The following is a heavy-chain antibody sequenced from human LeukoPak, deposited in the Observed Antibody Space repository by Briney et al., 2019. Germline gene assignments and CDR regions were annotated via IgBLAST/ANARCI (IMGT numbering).Heavy chain of an antibody. J-gene: IGHJ6*03. Sequence: SETLSLTCAVSGGSFSGYYWSWIRQPPGKGLEWIGEINHSGSTNYNPSLKSRVTISVDTSKNQFSLKLSSVTAADTAVYYCATSGGYGSGSYLRAYYYYMDVWGKGATVTVSS. V-gene: IGHV4-34*01. CDR3: ATSGGYGSGSYLRAYYYYMDV. D-gene: IGHD3-10*01. CDR2: INHSGST. CDR1: GGSFSGYY.